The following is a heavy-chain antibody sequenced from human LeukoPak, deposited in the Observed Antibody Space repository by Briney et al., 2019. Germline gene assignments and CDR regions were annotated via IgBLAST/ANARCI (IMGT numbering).Heavy chain of an antibody. CDR2: IYTSGST. J-gene: IGHJ4*02. D-gene: IGHD1-26*01. V-gene: IGHV4-4*07. Sequence: SETLSLTCTVSGGPISSYYWSWLRQPAGKGLEWLGRIYTSGSTNYNPSLKSRVTISVDKSKNQYSLKLSSVTAADTAVYYCARVGATGSGYYFDYWGQGTLVTVSS. CDR1: GGPISSYY. CDR3: ARVGATGSGYYFDY.